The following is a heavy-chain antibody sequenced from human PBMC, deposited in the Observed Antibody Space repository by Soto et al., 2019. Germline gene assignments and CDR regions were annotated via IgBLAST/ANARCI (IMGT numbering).Heavy chain of an antibody. D-gene: IGHD5-12*01. CDR1: GFTFSTYS. CDR2: ISYVGSTI. Sequence: EVQLVESGGGLVQPGGSLRLSCVASGFTFSTYSMNWVRQAPGKGLEWVSYISYVGSTIYYADFVKGRFTMSRDDAKNSLYLLMNSLRDEDTAVYYCAREMATITEIDYWGQGTLVTVSS. CDR3: AREMATITEIDY. J-gene: IGHJ4*02. V-gene: IGHV3-48*02.